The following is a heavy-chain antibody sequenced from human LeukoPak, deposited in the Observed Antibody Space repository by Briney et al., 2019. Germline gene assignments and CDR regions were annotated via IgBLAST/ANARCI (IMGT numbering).Heavy chain of an antibody. Sequence: GGSLRLSCAASGFTFTTYWMHWVRQAPGKGLVWVSHINSDGSITSYADSVKGRFTISRDNSKNTLYLQMNSLRAEDTAMFYCARHSYGGEAFDIWGQGTMVTVSS. V-gene: IGHV3-74*01. CDR3: ARHSYGGEAFDI. D-gene: IGHD5-18*01. CDR2: INSDGSIT. CDR1: GFTFTTYW. J-gene: IGHJ3*02.